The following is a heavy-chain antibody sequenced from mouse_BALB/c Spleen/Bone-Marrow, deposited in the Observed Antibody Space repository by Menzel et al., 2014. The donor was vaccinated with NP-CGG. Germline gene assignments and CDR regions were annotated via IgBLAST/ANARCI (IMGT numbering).Heavy chain of an antibody. CDR2: IDPANGNT. Sequence: EVQLAESGAELVKPGASVKLSCTASGFNVKDTYMHWVKQRPEQGLEWIGRIDPANGNTKYDPKFQGKATITVDTSSNPAYLQLISLTSEDTAVYYCANYDYGWYFDVWGAGTTVTVSS. V-gene: IGHV14-3*02. D-gene: IGHD2-4*01. CDR3: ANYDYGWYFDV. CDR1: GFNVKDTY. J-gene: IGHJ1*01.